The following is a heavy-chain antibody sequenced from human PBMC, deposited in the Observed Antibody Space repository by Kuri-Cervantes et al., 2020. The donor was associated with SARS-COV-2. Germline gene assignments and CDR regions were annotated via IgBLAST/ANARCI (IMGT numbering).Heavy chain of an antibody. CDR2: INHSGST. CDR3: ARRRGYSGYVDRPSYFDY. CDR1: GGSFSGYY. V-gene: IGHV4-34*01. J-gene: IGHJ4*02. D-gene: IGHD5-12*01. Sequence: SQTLSLTCAVYGGSFSGYYWSWIRQPPGKGLEWIGEINHSGSTNYNPSLKSRVTISVDMSKNQFSLKLSSVTAADTAVYYCARRRGYSGYVDRPSYFDYWGQGTLVTVSS.